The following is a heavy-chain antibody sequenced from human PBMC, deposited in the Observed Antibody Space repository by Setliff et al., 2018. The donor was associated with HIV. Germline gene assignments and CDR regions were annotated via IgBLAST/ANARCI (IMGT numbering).Heavy chain of an antibody. J-gene: IGHJ4*02. CDR1: GFTFTTYA. Sequence: GGSLRLSCAASGFTFTTYAMNWVRQAPGKGLEWVSSISSNGAYIFTADSVKGRFTISRDNAKNLVYLQMNSLRAEDTAVYYCARDLPLPVEMSASADYWGQGTLVTVTS. CDR2: ISSNGAYI. CDR3: ARDLPLPVEMSASADY. V-gene: IGHV3-21*01.